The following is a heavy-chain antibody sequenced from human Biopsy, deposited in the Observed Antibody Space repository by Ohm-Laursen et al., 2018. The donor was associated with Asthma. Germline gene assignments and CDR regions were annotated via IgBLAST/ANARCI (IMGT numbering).Heavy chain of an antibody. J-gene: IGHJ3*01. CDR1: GYNFISFA. V-gene: IGHV1-3*04. Sequence: ASVKVSCKASGYNFISFAIHWVRQAPGQRLEWMGWVNTGNGDTKYSQKFQGRVTITRDTSASTAYMELRSLRFEDTATYYCARTYYDFLTGQVKDVFGVWGQGTMVTVSP. CDR2: VNTGNGDT. D-gene: IGHD3-9*01. CDR3: ARTYYDFLTGQVKDVFGV.